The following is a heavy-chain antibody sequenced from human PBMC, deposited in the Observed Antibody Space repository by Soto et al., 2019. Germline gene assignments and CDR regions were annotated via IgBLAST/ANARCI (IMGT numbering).Heavy chain of an antibody. CDR2: IYYSGST. Sequence: SETLPLTCTVSGGSISSSSYYWGWIRQPPGKGLEWIGSIYYSGSTYYNPSLKSRVTISVDTSKNQFSLKLSSVTAADTAVYYCARGTYYDFWSGYYKSYYYGMDVWGQGTTVTVSS. J-gene: IGHJ6*02. V-gene: IGHV4-39*01. CDR1: GGSISSSSYY. D-gene: IGHD3-3*01. CDR3: ARGTYYDFWSGYYKSYYYGMDV.